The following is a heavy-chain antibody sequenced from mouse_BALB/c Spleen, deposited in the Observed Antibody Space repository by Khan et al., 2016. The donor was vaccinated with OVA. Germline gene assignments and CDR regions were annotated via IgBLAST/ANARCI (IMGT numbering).Heavy chain of an antibody. J-gene: IGHJ4*01. CDR1: GFTFSDYG. V-gene: IGHV5-15*02. Sequence: EVQLQESGGGLVQPGGSRKLSCAASGFTFSDYGLAWVRQAPGKGPEWVAFISSLAYSIYYADTVTGRFTITRENAKNTLYLEMSSLRSEDTAMYYCARSWAMDYWGQGTSVTVSS. CDR3: ARSWAMDY. CDR2: ISSLAYSI.